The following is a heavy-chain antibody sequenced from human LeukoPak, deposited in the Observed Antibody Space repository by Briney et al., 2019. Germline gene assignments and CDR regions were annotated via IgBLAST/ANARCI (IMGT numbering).Heavy chain of an antibody. D-gene: IGHD6-13*01. CDR1: GFTFSSYA. CDR2: ISGSGGST. J-gene: IGHJ4*02. CDR3: AKSSSSWYGALGY. Sequence: GGSLRLSCAASGFTFSSYAMSWVRLAPGKGLEWVSAISGSGGSTYYADSVKGRFTISRDNSKNTLYLQMNSLRAEDTAVYYCAKSSSSWYGALGYWGQGTLVTVSS. V-gene: IGHV3-23*01.